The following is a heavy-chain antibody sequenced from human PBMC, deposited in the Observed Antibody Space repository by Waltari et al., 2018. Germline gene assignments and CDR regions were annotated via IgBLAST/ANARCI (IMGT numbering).Heavy chain of an antibody. CDR2: IKPDGSEK. Sequence: EGQMVESGGGLVQPGGFLRLSCAAPGFTFWIFWMDWVRQAPGKGLEWIANIKPDGSEKNYVDSVKGRFTISRDNTKNSLYLQMNSLRAEDTAVYYCSKSLDVWGPGTSVTVSS. J-gene: IGHJ6*02. CDR1: GFTFWIFW. CDR3: SKSLDV. V-gene: IGHV3-7*01.